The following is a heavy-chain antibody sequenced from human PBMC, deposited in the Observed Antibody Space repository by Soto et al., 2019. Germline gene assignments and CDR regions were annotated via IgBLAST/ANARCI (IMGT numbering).Heavy chain of an antibody. CDR1: GGSISSGDYY. V-gene: IGHV4-30-4*01. CDR3: ATLKLGSNRLDY. Sequence: QVQLQESGPGLVKPSQTLSLTCTVSGGSISSGDYYWSWIRQPPGKGLEWIGYIDYSGSTYYTPSLQSRVTSSVDSSKNRFSLKLSSVTAAGTAVYYWATLKLGSNRLDYWGQGTLVTVSS. CDR2: IDYSGST. D-gene: IGHD3-10*01. J-gene: IGHJ4*02.